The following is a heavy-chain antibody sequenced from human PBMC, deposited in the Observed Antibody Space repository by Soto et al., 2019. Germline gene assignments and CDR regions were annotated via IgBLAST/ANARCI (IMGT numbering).Heavy chain of an antibody. V-gene: IGHV1-69*13. D-gene: IGHD2-2*01. CDR2: IIPIFGTA. CDR1: GVTFSSYA. CDR3: ARDKPCSSTSCRVDYFYYGMDV. Sequence: SVKVSWKASGVTFSSYAISWVRQAPLQGREWMGGIIPIFGTANYAQEFQGRVTITAAESKSTPYMELSSLRSEDTAVYYCARDKPCSSTSCRVDYFYYGMDVSG. J-gene: IGHJ6*02.